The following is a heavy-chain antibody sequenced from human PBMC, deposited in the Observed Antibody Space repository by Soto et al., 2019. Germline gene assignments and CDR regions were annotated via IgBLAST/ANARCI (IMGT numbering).Heavy chain of an antibody. D-gene: IGHD4-4*01. J-gene: IGHJ3*02. CDR3: ARVPTGEMATVFQAFDI. V-gene: IGHV3-23*01. CDR2: ISGSGGST. CDR1: EFTFSTYA. Sequence: GGSLRLSCVASEFTFSTYAMSWVRQAPGKGLEWVSGISGSGGSTYYADSVKGRSAVSRDNSKSTLYLQMNSLRDEDTAVYYCARVPTGEMATVFQAFDIWGQGTMVTVSS.